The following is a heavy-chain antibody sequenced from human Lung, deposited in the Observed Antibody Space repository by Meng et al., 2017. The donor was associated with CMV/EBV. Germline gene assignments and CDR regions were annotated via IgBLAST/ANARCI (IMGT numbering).Heavy chain of an antibody. V-gene: IGHV4-34*01. CDR2: INHSGST. D-gene: IGHD2-2*01. CDR1: GGAFSRYC. CDR3: ARGIGHCSSTSCHPADHNWFDH. Sequence: SXTXSLXFAVYGGAFSRYCWSWIRQPLGKGLECIGEINHSGSTNYNPSPKSRVTISVDTSKNQFSLKLSSVTAAETAVYYCARGIGHCSSTSCHPADHNWFDHWXQGTLVTVSS. J-gene: IGHJ5*02.